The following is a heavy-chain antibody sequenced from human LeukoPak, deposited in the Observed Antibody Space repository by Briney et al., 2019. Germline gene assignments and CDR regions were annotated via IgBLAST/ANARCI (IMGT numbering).Heavy chain of an antibody. J-gene: IGHJ4*02. CDR3: ARMTTVSPTIDY. CDR1: GYSFTNYW. V-gene: IGHV5-51*01. Sequence: GESLKISCKGSGYSFTNYWIVWVRQMPGKGLELMGIIYPGDSDSRYSPSFQGQVTASADKSISTAYLQWSSLKASDTAMYYCARMTTVSPTIDYWGQGTLVTVSS. D-gene: IGHD4-17*01. CDR2: IYPGDSDS.